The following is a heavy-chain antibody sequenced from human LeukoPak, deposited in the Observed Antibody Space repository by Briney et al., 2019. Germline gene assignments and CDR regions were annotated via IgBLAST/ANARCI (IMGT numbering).Heavy chain of an antibody. CDR2: IYSGGST. Sequence: PGGSLRLSCAASGFTVSSNYMSWVRQAPGKGLEWVSVIYSGGSTYYADSVKGRFTISRDNSKNTLYLQMNSLRAEDTAVYYCARGGVDGYKTYYFDYWGQGTLVTVSS. CDR1: GFTVSSNY. D-gene: IGHD5-24*01. CDR3: ARGGVDGYKTYYFDY. V-gene: IGHV3-53*01. J-gene: IGHJ4*02.